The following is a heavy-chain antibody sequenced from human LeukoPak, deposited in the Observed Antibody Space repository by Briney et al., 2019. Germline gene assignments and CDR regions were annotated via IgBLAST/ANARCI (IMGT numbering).Heavy chain of an antibody. CDR3: ARLLAAVGFNWFDP. D-gene: IGHD6-13*01. Sequence: SETLSLTCTVSGGSISSYYWSWIRQPPGKGLEWIGYIYYSESTNHNPSLKSRVTISVDTSKNQFSLKLSSMTAADTAMYYCARLLAAVGFNWFDPWGQGTLVTVSS. CDR1: GGSISSYY. J-gene: IGHJ5*02. V-gene: IGHV4-59*01. CDR2: IYYSEST.